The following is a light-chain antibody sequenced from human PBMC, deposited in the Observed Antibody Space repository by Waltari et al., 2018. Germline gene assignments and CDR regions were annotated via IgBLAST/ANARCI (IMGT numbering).Light chain of an antibody. J-gene: IGKJ4*01. CDR2: DAS. Sequence: EIVLTQSPATLSLSPGERATLSCRASQSVSIYLAWYQQKPGQAPRLLIYDASNRATGIPARFSGSVSGTDFTLTISSLEPEDFAVYYCQQRSNWLTFGGGTKVEIK. CDR1: QSVSIY. V-gene: IGKV3-11*01. CDR3: QQRSNWLT.